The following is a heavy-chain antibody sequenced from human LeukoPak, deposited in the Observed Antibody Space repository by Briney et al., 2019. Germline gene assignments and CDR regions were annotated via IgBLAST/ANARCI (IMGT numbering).Heavy chain of an antibody. CDR1: GFTFSSYG. J-gene: IGHJ4*02. Sequence: GGSLRLSCAASGFTFSSYGMHWVRQAPGKGLEWVAVISYDGSNKYYADSVKGRFTISRDNSKNTLYLQMNSLRAEDTAVYYCARGHGERIQLWGPFDYWGQGTLVTVSS. CDR2: ISYDGSNK. CDR3: ARGHGERIQLWGPFDY. D-gene: IGHD5-18*01. V-gene: IGHV3-30*03.